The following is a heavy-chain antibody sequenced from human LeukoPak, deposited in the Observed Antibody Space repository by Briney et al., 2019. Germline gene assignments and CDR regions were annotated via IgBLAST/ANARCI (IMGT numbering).Heavy chain of an antibody. Sequence: SETLSLTCAVSGGSISSGGYSWSWIRQPPGKGLEWIGYIYHSGSTYYNPSLKSRVTISVDRSKNQFSLKLSSVTAADTAVYYCARFTYYDFWSGYYRSHYYYGMDVWGQGTTVTVSS. CDR1: GGSISSGGYS. V-gene: IGHV4-30-2*01. CDR3: ARFTYYDFWSGYYRSHYYYGMDV. CDR2: IYHSGST. J-gene: IGHJ6*02. D-gene: IGHD3-3*01.